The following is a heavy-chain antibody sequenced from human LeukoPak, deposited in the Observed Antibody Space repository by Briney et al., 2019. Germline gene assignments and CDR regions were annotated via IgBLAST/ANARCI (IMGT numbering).Heavy chain of an antibody. CDR1: GLTVSSNF. J-gene: IGHJ2*01. CDR3: AREAITEAGYKGYFDL. D-gene: IGHD6-19*01. V-gene: IGHV3-53*01. CDR2: LYSDGQT. Sequence: GGSLRLSCAASGLTVSSNFMSWVRQAPGKGLEWVSLLYSDGQTSYADSVKGRFTISRDNSKNTLYLQMNSLRFEDTAVYYCAREAITEAGYKGYFDLWGRGTLVTVSS.